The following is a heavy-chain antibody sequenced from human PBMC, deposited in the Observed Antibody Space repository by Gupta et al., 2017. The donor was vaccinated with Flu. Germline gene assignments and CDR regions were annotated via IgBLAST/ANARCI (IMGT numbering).Heavy chain of an antibody. D-gene: IGHD6-13*01. V-gene: IGHV3-23*01. CDR3: AKDSTSSWGGIDY. CDR2: ISGSGVSR. Sequence: EVQLLESGGGLVQPGGPLRLSCAVSGFPFRRSAMTWVRQAPGKGLLLVSTISGSGVSRDFADSVKCRFTISRDNSKNTLYLQMNSRRVEDTAVYYCAKDSTSSWGGIDYWGQGTLVTVSS. J-gene: IGHJ4*02. CDR1: GFPFRRSA.